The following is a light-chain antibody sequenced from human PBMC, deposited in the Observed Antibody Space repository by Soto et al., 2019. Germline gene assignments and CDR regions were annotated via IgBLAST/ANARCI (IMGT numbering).Light chain of an antibody. Sequence: IQMTQSPLSLSASVGDRVIISCRASRDIGNDLGWYQQKPGKAPKLLIFAASTLHSGVPSRFSGSGSGTVFTLTISSLHPEDFATYFCLQDYNLPRTFGQGT. V-gene: IGKV1-6*01. CDR3: LQDYNLPRT. CDR1: RDIGND. J-gene: IGKJ1*01. CDR2: AAS.